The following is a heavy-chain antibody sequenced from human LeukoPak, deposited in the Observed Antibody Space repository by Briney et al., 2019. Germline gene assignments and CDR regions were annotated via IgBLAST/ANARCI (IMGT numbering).Heavy chain of an antibody. Sequence: GASVKVSCKASGGTFSSYAISWVRQAPGQGFEWMGGIIPIFGTANYAQKFQGRVTITTDESTSTAYMELSSLRSEDTAVYYCVRGAIFGFDPWGQGTLVTVSS. D-gene: IGHD3-3*01. V-gene: IGHV1-69*05. J-gene: IGHJ5*02. CDR1: GGTFSSYA. CDR2: IIPIFGTA. CDR3: VRGAIFGFDP.